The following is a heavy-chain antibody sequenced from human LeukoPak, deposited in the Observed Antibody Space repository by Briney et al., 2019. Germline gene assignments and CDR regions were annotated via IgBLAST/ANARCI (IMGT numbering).Heavy chain of an antibody. J-gene: IGHJ4*02. CDR3: ARGGDGYNYY. CDR1: GGTFSSYA. Sequence: EASVKVSCKASGGTFSSYAISWVRQAPGQGLEWMGWISGYNGNTKYAQKLQGRVTMTTDTPTSTAYMELRSLRSDDTAVYYCARGGDGYNYYWGQGTLVTVSS. D-gene: IGHD5-24*01. CDR2: ISGYNGNT. V-gene: IGHV1-18*01.